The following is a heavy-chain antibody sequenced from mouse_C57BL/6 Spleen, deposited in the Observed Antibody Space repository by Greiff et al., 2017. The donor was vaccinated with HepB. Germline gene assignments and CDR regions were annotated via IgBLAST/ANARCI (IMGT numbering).Heavy chain of an antibody. CDR2: IYPGDGDT. D-gene: IGHD3-2*02. V-gene: IGHV1-82*01. J-gene: IGHJ2*01. Sequence: VQLQQSGPELVKPGASVKISCKASGYAFSSSWMNWVKQRPGKGLEWIGRIYPGDGDTNYNGKFKGKATLTADKSSSTAYMQLSSLTSEDSAVYFCAPQTAQAKSFDYWGQGTTLTVSS. CDR3: APQTAQAKSFDY. CDR1: GYAFSSSW.